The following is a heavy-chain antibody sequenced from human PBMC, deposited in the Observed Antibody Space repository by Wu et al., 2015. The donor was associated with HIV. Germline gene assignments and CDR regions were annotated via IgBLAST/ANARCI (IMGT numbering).Heavy chain of an antibody. CDR3: ARGIPELTAALDY. D-gene: IGHD2-2*01. Sequence: QVQLVQSGAEVRKPGSSVKVSCRASGDTFDNYAINWVRQAPGQGLEWMGGIIPIFGTANYAQKFQGRVTITADESTSTAYMELSSLRSEDTAVYYCARGIPELTAALDYWGQGTLVTVSS. CDR1: GDTFDNYA. CDR2: IIPIFGTA. J-gene: IGHJ4*02. V-gene: IGHV1-69*12.